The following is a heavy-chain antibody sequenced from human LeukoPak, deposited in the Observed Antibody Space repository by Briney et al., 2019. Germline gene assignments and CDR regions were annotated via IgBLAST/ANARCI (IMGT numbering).Heavy chain of an antibody. V-gene: IGHV3-23*01. CDR3: TKRVKYGGTWDHFAD. CDR2: VNADGGNT. Sequence: GGSLRLSCAASGFTFDIYRMSWVRQAPGKGLEWVSTVNADGGNTYYADSVKGRFTISRDNSKSTLTLQMNSLRVEDTALYYCTKRVKYGGTWDHFADWGQGTLVTVSS. D-gene: IGHD1-26*01. J-gene: IGHJ4*02. CDR1: GFTFDIYR.